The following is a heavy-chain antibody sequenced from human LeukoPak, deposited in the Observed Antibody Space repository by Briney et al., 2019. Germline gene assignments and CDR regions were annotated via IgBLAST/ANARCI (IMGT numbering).Heavy chain of an antibody. D-gene: IGHD3-22*01. Sequence: SVKVSCKASGGTFSSYAISWVRQAPGQGLEWMGRIIPILGIANYAQKFQGRVTITADKSTSTAYMELSSLRSEDTAVYYCARLEEDYYDSSGYYGVSDYWGQGTLVTVCS. CDR2: IIPILGIA. CDR1: GGTFSSYA. CDR3: ARLEEDYYDSSGYYGVSDY. V-gene: IGHV1-69*04. J-gene: IGHJ4*02.